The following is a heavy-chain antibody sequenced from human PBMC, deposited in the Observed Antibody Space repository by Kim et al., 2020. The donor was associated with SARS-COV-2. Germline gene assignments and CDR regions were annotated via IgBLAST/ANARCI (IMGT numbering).Heavy chain of an antibody. Sequence: GGSLRLSCAMSGFTSSTYGMHWVRRAPGKGLEWVAFISSDGNDKYHADSVKGRFTVSRDNSKNTLFLQMNSLRAEDTAVYFCARDGISGIDNWGQGTLVTVSS. V-gene: IGHV3-33*01. J-gene: IGHJ4*02. CDR2: ISSDGNDK. CDR3: ARDGISGIDN. CDR1: GFTSSTYG. D-gene: IGHD1-20*01.